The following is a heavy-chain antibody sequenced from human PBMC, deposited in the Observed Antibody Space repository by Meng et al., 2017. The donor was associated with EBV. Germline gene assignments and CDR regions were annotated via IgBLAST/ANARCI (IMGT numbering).Heavy chain of an antibody. J-gene: IGHJ4*02. V-gene: IGHV1-46*01. CDR3: VRELVGGTFDY. CDR1: GYTFTSYY. D-gene: IGHD1/OR15-1a*01. CDR2: IIPAGGNT. Sequence: GQLVQCGAEVKKPGASVKVSCKAAGYTFTSYYLHWVRQAPGQGLEWMGIIIPAGGNTNYAQKFRGRFTMTRDTSTSTVYMDLSILTSEDTAVYYCVRELVGGTFDYWGQGTLVTVSS.